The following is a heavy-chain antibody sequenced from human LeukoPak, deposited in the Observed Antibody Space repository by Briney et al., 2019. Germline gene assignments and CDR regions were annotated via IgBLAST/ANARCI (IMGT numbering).Heavy chain of an antibody. CDR2: ISGSSSTI. V-gene: IGHV3-48*01. J-gene: IGHJ4*02. Sequence: GGSLRLSCAASGFTFSSYSMNWVRQAPGKGLEWVSYISGSSSTIYYADSVKGRFTISRDNAKNSLYLQMNSLRAEDTAVYYCARIPCSSTSCHKRFDYWGQGTLVTVSS. D-gene: IGHD2-2*01. CDR1: GFTFSSYS. CDR3: ARIPCSSTSCHKRFDY.